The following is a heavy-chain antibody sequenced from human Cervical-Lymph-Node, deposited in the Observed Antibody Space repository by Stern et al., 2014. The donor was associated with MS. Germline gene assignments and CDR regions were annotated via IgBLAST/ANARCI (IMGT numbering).Heavy chain of an antibody. D-gene: IGHD4-17*01. V-gene: IGHV7-4-1*02. CDR3: ARDPHDYGDRFDY. CDR1: GYTFTSFA. CDR2: INSNTGNP. Sequence: QVQLVQSGSELKKPGASVKVSCEASGYTFTSFAINWVRQAPGQGLEWMGWINSNTGNPTYAQGFTGRFVFSLDPSVSTAYLQISSLKAEDTAVYYCARDPHDYGDRFDYWGQGTLVTVSS. J-gene: IGHJ4*02.